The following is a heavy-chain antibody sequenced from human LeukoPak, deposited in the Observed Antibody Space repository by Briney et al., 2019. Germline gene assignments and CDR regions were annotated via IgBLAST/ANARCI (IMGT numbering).Heavy chain of an antibody. CDR2: IKNDGSET. CDR1: GFNFRDHW. D-gene: IGHD6-19*01. V-gene: IGHV3-7*03. Sequence: LTGGSLRLSCAVSGFNFRDHWMDWVRQAPGKGLEWVGHIKNDGSETYYLDSLKGRFSISRDNTNYALYLQMNSLRVEDTAVYYCVKNDGWFHLAQWGQGTLVTVSS. CDR3: VKNDGWFHLAQ. J-gene: IGHJ4*02.